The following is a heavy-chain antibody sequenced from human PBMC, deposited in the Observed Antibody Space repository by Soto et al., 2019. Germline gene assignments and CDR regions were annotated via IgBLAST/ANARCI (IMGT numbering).Heavy chain of an antibody. CDR1: EFSFSSYA. D-gene: IGHD2-15*01. J-gene: IGHJ4*02. CDR3: AKSVSPSGGARDY. Sequence: EVQLLESGGGLVQPGGSLRLSCAASEFSFSSYAMGWVRQAPGKGLEWVSGISGNGVSIYYVDSVKGRFTISRDNSKNTLFLQMNSLRAEDTAVYYCAKSVSPSGGARDYWGQGTLVTVSS. V-gene: IGHV3-23*01. CDR2: ISGNGVSI.